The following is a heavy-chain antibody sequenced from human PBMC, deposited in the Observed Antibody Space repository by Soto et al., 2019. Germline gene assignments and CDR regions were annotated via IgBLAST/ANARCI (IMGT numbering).Heavy chain of an antibody. J-gene: IGHJ5*02. CDR1: GYTFTSYG. V-gene: IGHV1-18*01. CDR3: ARDMAIAAADPNWFDP. Sequence: QVQLVQSGAEVKKPGASVKVSCKASGYTFTSYGISWVRQAPGQGLEWMGWISAYNGNTNYAQKLQGRVTMTTDTSTSTGHMELRSLRSDDTAVYYCARDMAIAAADPNWFDPWGQGTLVTVSS. CDR2: ISAYNGNT. D-gene: IGHD6-13*01.